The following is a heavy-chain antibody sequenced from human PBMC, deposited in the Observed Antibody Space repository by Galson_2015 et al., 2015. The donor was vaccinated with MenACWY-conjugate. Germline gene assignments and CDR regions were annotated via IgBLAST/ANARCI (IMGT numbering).Heavy chain of an antibody. Sequence: SVKVSCKASGYTFTSYGIIWVRQAPGHGLEWMGWISAYNGNTNYAQKLQGRVTRTTDTSTSTAYMELRSLRSDDTAVYYCARDTTHYGMDVWGQGTTVTVSS. CDR2: ISAYNGNT. CDR3: ARDTTHYGMDV. J-gene: IGHJ6*02. D-gene: IGHD2/OR15-2a*01. CDR1: GYTFTSYG. V-gene: IGHV1-18*01.